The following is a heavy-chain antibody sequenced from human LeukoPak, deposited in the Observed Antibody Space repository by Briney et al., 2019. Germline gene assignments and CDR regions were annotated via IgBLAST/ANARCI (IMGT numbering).Heavy chain of an antibody. D-gene: IGHD1-7*01. CDR1: GFTFSSYW. CDR3: AMNYGYYYYYMDV. Sequence: AGGSLRLCCAASGFTFSSYWMHWVRQAPGRGLVWVSRINSDGSSASYADSVKGRFTISRDNAKNTLYLQMNSLRAEDTAVYYCAMNYGYYYYYMDVWGKGTTVTVSS. CDR2: INSDGSSA. J-gene: IGHJ6*03. V-gene: IGHV3-74*01.